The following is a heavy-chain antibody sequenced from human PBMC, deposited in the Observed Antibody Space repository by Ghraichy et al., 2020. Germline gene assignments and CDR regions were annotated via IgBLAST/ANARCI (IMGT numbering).Heavy chain of an antibody. D-gene: IGHD3-10*01. Sequence: SVKVSCKASGGTFNSYTVSWVRQAPGQGLEWMGRIIPNLGITNYAQNFQDRVTITADKSTSTAYMELSSLRSDDTAVYYCARTMVRGVTRNYYYYGMDVWGQGTTVTVAS. CDR1: GGTFNSYT. V-gene: IGHV1-69*02. CDR3: ARTMVRGVTRNYYYYGMDV. CDR2: IIPNLGIT. J-gene: IGHJ6*02.